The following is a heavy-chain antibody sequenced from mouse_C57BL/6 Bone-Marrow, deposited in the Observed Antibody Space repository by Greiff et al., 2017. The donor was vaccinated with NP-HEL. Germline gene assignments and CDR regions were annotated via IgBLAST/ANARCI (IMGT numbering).Heavy chain of an antibody. D-gene: IGHD2-4*01. J-gene: IGHJ1*03. V-gene: IGHV1-52*01. CDR2: IDPSDSET. Sequence: QVQLQQPGAELVRPGSSVKLSCKASGYTFTSYWMHWVKQRPIQGLEWIGNIDPSDSETHSNQKFKDKATLTVDKSSSTAYMQLSSLTSEDSAVYYCARDYAETYFDVWGTGTTVTVSS. CDR3: ARDYAETYFDV. CDR1: GYTFTSYW.